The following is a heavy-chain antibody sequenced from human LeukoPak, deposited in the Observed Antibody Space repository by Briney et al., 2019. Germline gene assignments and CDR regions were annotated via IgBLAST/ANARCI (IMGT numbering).Heavy chain of an antibody. Sequence: GGSLRLSCAASGFTFSSYGMHWVRQAPGKGLEWVAFIRYDGSNKYYADSVKGRFTISRDNSKNTLYLQMNSLRAEDTAVYYCAKDGYYYDSSGYYYGGLFDYWGQGTLVAVSS. V-gene: IGHV3-30*02. CDR3: AKDGYYYDSSGYYYGGLFDY. D-gene: IGHD3-22*01. CDR1: GFTFSSYG. J-gene: IGHJ4*02. CDR2: IRYDGSNK.